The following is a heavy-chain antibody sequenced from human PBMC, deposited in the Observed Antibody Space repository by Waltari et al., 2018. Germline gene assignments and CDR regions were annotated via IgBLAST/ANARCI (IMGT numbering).Heavy chain of an antibody. V-gene: IGHV3-53*01. CDR3: ARVGGHGSKWLAYY. J-gene: IGHJ4*02. Sequence: EVQMVESGGGLIQPGGSLRLSCAAAGFTSGSNNMPGFGRAPGKGLEWVSVIYSGGSTYYADSVKGRFTISRDNSKNTLYLQMNSLRAEDTAVYYCARVGGHGSKWLAYYWGQGTLVTVSS. CDR1: GFTSGSNN. CDR2: IYSGGST. D-gene: IGHD6-19*01.